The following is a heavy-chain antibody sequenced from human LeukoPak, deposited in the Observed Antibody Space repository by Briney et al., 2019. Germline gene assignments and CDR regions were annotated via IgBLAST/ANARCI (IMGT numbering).Heavy chain of an antibody. D-gene: IGHD3-22*01. CDR2: IKQDGSEE. J-gene: IGHJ4*02. CDR3: ATSYDSSGYFSRDY. CDR1: GFTFNNYW. V-gene: IGHV3-7*02. Sequence: GGSLRLSCAASGFTFNNYWMNWVRQPPGKGLEWVANIKQDGSEEYYVDSVKGRFTISRDNAKNSLYLQMNSLRDEDTALYYCATSYDSSGYFSRDYWGQGTLVTVSS.